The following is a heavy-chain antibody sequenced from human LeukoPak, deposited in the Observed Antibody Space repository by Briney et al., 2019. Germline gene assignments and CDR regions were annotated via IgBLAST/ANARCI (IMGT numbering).Heavy chain of an antibody. CDR1: GGSISSYY. CDR2: IYYSGST. CDR3: AGSYTYYYYYYMNV. Sequence: SETLSLTCTVSGGSISSYYWSWIRQPPGKGLEWIGYIYYSGSTKYNPSLKSRVTISVDTSKNNFSLKLSSVTAADTAVYYCAGSYTYYYYYYMNVWGKGTTVTISS. D-gene: IGHD2-2*02. V-gene: IGHV4-59*01. J-gene: IGHJ6*03.